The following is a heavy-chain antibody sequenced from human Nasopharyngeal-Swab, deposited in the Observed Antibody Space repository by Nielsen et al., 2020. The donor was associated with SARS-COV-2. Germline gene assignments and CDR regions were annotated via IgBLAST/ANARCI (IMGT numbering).Heavy chain of an antibody. V-gene: IGHV5-51*01. Sequence: GESLKISCKGSGYIFANYWIGWVRQMHGKGLEWMGVIYPGDSDTRYSPSFQGQVTISADKSISTAYLQWSSLKASDTAMYYCARRDSSGYYPHGMDVWGQGTTVTVSS. CDR3: ARRDSSGYYPHGMDV. CDR2: IYPGDSDT. J-gene: IGHJ6*02. D-gene: IGHD6-19*01. CDR1: GYIFANYW.